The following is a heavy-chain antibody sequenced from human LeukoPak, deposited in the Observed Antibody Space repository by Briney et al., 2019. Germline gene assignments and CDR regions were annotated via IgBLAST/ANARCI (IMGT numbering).Heavy chain of an antibody. CDR2: IKEDGSEK. CDR3: VSTTGP. V-gene: IGHV3-7*01. J-gene: IGHJ5*02. Sequence: PGGPLRLSCAASGFTFSYYWMRWVRQAPGKGLEWVANIKEDGSEKYYVDSVKGRFTISTDNARNSVFLQMSSLRAEDTAVYYCVSTTGPWGQGTLVTVSS. CDR1: GFTFSYYW. D-gene: IGHD1-7*01.